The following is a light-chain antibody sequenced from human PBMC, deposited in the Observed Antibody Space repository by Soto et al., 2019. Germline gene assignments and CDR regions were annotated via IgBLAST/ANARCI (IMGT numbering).Light chain of an antibody. CDR1: QSISSW. V-gene: IGKV1-5*03. J-gene: IGKJ1*01. CDR3: QQYNSYLWT. CDR2: KAS. Sequence: DIQMNQSPSTLSASVGDRVTITCRASQSISSWLAWYQQKPGKAPKLLIYKASSLESGVPSRFSGSGSGTEFTLTISSLQPDDFATYYCQQYNSYLWTFGQRGKV.